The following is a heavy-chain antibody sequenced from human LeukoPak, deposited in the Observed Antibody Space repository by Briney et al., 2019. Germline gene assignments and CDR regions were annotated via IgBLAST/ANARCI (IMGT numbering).Heavy chain of an antibody. D-gene: IGHD3-9*01. CDR3: AKVTPYYDILTGPFDY. CDR1: GFTFSSYA. Sequence: GGSLRLSCAASGFTFSSYAMSWVRQARGKGLEWVSAISGSGGSTYYADSVKGRFTISRDNSKNTLYLQMNSLRAEDTAVYYCAKVTPYYDILTGPFDYWGQGTLVTVSS. V-gene: IGHV3-23*01. J-gene: IGHJ4*02. CDR2: ISGSGGST.